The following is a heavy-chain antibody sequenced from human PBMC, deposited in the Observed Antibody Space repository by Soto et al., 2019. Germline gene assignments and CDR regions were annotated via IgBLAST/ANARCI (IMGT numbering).Heavy chain of an antibody. J-gene: IGHJ4*02. D-gene: IGHD3-9*01. Sequence: TLSLTCTVSGGSISNYYWSWIRQPPGKGLEWIGYIYSSGSTHYNPSLQSRVTISADTSKNQVSPKVRSVTAADTAVYYCARGMAEEQIFYYFDYWGQGALVTVSS. V-gene: IGHV4-59*01. CDR3: ARGMAEEQIFYYFDY. CDR1: GGSISNYY. CDR2: IYSSGST.